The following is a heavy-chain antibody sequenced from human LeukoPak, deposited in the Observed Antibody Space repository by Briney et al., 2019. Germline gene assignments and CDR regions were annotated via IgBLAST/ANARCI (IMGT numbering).Heavy chain of an antibody. Sequence: GGSLRLSCTASGFTFSNNAMTGVRQAPGKGLEWVSGISGSGGSTYYADSVKGRLTISRDNSKNTLYLQMNSLRAEDTAVYYCARDWGYWGQGTLVTVSS. V-gene: IGHV3-23*01. J-gene: IGHJ4*02. D-gene: IGHD3-16*01. CDR3: ARDWGY. CDR1: GFTFSNNA. CDR2: ISGSGGST.